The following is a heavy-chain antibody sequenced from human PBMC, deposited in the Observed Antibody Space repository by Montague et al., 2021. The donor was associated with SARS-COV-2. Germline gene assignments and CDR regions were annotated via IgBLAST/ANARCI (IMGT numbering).Heavy chain of an antibody. CDR2: IYYSGST. CDR3: ARGGGYYNYGLDV. CDR1: GGSISNYY. D-gene: IGHD3-22*01. V-gene: IGHV4-59*01. Sequence: SETRSLTRTVSGGSISNYYWSWIRQPPGRGLEWIGYIYYSGSTDYSPSLKSRVTISLDTSKNQFSLKVTSVTAADTAVYYCARGGGYYNYGLDVWGPGTTVTVSS. J-gene: IGHJ6*02.